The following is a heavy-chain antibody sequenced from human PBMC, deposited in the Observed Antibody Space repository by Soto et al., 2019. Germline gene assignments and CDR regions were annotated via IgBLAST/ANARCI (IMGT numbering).Heavy chain of an antibody. Sequence: ASVKVSCKASGYTFTSYDINWVRQATGQGLEWTGWMNPNSGNTGYAQKFQGRVTMTRNTSISTAYMELSSLRSEDTAVYYCARVKPYYSSSSRWFDPWGQGTLVTVSS. J-gene: IGHJ5*02. CDR1: GYTFTSYD. V-gene: IGHV1-8*01. D-gene: IGHD6-6*01. CDR3: ARVKPYYSSSSRWFDP. CDR2: MNPNSGNT.